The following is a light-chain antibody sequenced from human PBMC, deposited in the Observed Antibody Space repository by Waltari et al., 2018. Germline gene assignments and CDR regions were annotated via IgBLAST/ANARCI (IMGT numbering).Light chain of an antibody. CDR3: ESYDSSLSGSV. J-gene: IGLJ2*01. CDR1: SSNIGAGYD. Sequence: QSGLTQPPSVSGAPGQRVTISCTGSSSNIGAGYDVHWYQLLPGTAPKIPISGNRNRPSGVPDRCSGSKSVTSASLAITGLQAEDEAGYYCESYDSSLSGSVFGGGTKLTVL. CDR2: GNR. V-gene: IGLV1-40*01.